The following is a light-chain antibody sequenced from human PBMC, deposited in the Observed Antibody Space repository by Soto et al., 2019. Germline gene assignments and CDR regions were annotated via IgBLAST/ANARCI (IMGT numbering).Light chain of an antibody. CDR2: GAS. V-gene: IGKV3-15*01. Sequence: EIVMTQSPSTLSVSPGERATLSCRASQSVSSNLAWYQQKPGQPPRLLIYGASTRATGIPARFSGSGSGTEFTLTISSLQSEDFAVYYCQQYNNWPPYTFGKGTKLEIK. J-gene: IGKJ2*01. CDR1: QSVSSN. CDR3: QQYNNWPPYT.